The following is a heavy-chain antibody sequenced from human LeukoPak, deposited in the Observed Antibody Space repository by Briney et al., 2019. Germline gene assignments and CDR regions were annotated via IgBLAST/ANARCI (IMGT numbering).Heavy chain of an antibody. CDR3: AREGLVVPAAYPYYFDY. J-gene: IGHJ4*02. CDR1: GFTFSSYE. CDR2: ISSSGSTI. Sequence: GSLRLSCAASGFTFSSYEMNWVRQAPGKGLEWVSYISSSGSTIYYADSVKGRFTISRDNAKNSLYLQMNSLRAEDTAVYYCAREGLVVPAAYPYYFDYWGQGTLVTVSS. D-gene: IGHD2-2*01. V-gene: IGHV3-48*03.